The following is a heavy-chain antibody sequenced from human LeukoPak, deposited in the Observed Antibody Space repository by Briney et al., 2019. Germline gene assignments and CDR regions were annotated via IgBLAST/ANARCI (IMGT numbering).Heavy chain of an antibody. V-gene: IGHV4-59*01. J-gene: IGHJ6*02. D-gene: IGHD3-22*01. Sequence: SETLSLTCTVSGGSISSYYWSWIRQPPGKGLEWIGYIYYSGSTNYNPSLKSRVTISVDTSKSQFSLKLSSVTAADTAVYYCARALYYYDGSGYYYSGYYGMDVWGQGTTVTVSS. CDR3: ARALYYYDGSGYYYSGYYGMDV. CDR1: GGSISSYY. CDR2: IYYSGST.